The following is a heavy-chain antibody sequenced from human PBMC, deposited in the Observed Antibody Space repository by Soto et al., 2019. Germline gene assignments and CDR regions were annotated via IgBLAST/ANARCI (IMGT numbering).Heavy chain of an antibody. CDR1: GFTFSSYS. Sequence: GGSLILSCAASGFTFSSYSMNWVRQAPGKGLEWVSYISSSSSTIYYADSVKGRFTISRDNAKNSLYLQMNSLRAEDTAVYYCARVPREYSSSSKGDWYFDLWGRGTLVTVS. J-gene: IGHJ2*01. CDR3: ARVPREYSSSSKGDWYFDL. CDR2: ISSSSSTI. V-gene: IGHV3-48*01. D-gene: IGHD6-6*01.